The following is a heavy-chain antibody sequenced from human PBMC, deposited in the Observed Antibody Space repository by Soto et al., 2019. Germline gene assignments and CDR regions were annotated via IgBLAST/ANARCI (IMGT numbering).Heavy chain of an antibody. CDR2: ISTNGGST. Sequence: GGSLRLSCSASGFTFSIYAMHWVRQAPGKGLEYVSSISTNGGSTDYADSVKGRFTISRDNSKNTLYLQMNSLRVEDTALYYCAKGQYSGVAGGLDYWGQGTLVTAPQ. CDR1: GFTFSIYA. V-gene: IGHV3-64*04. D-gene: IGHD1-26*01. CDR3: AKGQYSGVAGGLDY. J-gene: IGHJ4*02.